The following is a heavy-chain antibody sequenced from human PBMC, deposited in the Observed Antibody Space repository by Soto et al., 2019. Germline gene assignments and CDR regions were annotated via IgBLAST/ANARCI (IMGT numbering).Heavy chain of an antibody. J-gene: IGHJ4*02. CDR1: GLTFSNYW. CDR3: ARESSGYSSYFDY. V-gene: IGHV3-74*01. CDR2: ISRDASTT. Sequence: SGGSLRLSCAGSGLTFSNYWIHWVRQAPGQGLAWVSRISRDASTTTYADSVKGRFTISRGFAKNTVYLQMNSLRAEDTAVYYCARESSGYSSYFDYWGQGALVTVSS. D-gene: IGHD5-12*01.